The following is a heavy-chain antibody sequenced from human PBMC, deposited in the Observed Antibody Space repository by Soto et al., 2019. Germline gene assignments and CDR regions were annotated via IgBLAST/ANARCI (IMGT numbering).Heavy chain of an antibody. CDR2: FDPEDGET. CDR3: ATVVSNLYSSFHFDY. D-gene: IGHD6-6*01. CDR1: GYTLTELS. J-gene: IGHJ4*02. Sequence: ASVKVSCKVSGYTLTELSMHWVRQAPGKGLEWMGGFDPEDGETIYAQKFQGRVTMTEDTSTDTAYMELSSLRSEDTAVYYCATVVSNLYSSFHFDYWGQGTLVTVSS. V-gene: IGHV1-24*01.